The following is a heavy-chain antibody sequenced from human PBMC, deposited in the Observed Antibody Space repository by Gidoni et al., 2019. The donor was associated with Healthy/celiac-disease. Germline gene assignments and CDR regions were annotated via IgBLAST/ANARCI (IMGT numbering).Heavy chain of an antibody. V-gene: IGHV3-30*18. D-gene: IGHD6-6*01. Sequence: QLHLVESGVGVGQPGRSLIPPPASSGFTVSTSGMHWVRQAPGKGLEWVAVISYDGSNKYYADSVKGRFTISRDNSKNTLYLQMNSLRAEDTAVYYCAKDMSPWIAARQGGMDVWGQGTTVTVSS. CDR2: ISYDGSNK. CDR3: AKDMSPWIAARQGGMDV. CDR1: GFTVSTSG. J-gene: IGHJ6*02.